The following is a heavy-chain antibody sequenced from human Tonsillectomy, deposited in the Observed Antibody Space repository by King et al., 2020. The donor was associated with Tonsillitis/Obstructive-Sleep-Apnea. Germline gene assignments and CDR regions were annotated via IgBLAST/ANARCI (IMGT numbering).Heavy chain of an antibody. CDR2: INHSGST. CDR1: GGSFSGYY. J-gene: IGHJ4*02. CDR3: ARGDFNFDY. Sequence: VQLQQWGARLLKPSETLSLTCAVYGGSFSGYYWSWIRQPPGKGLEWIGEINHSGSTNYKTSLKSRVTISVDTSKNQFSLKLSSVTAADTALYYCARGDFNFDYWGQGTLVTVSS. V-gene: IGHV4-34*01.